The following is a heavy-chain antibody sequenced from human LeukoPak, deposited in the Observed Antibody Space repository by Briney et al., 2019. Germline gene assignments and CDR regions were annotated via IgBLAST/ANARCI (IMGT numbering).Heavy chain of an antibody. V-gene: IGHV4-4*09. CDR1: GDSISDYY. D-gene: IGHD6-13*01. J-gene: IGHJ5*02. CDR3: ARHWLEAAKTYSYWFDP. Sequence: PSETLSLTCSASGDSISDYYWSWIRQPPGKGLEWIGYIYRGGTIHYNPSVKSRVTMSLDTSKNQISLMLNSVTAADTAIYYCARHWLEAAKTYSYWFDPWGQGTLVTVSS. CDR2: IYRGGTI.